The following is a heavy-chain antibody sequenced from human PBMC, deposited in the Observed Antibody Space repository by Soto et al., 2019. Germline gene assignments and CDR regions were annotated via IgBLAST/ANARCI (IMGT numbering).Heavy chain of an antibody. CDR1: GSTFTSYG. V-gene: IGHV1-18*01. CDR3: ARDRGYKGLYYYVMDV. J-gene: IGHJ6*02. Sequence: ASVKVSCKASGSTFTSYGISWVRQAPGQGLEWMGWISAYNGNTNYAQKLQGRVTMTTDTSTSTAYMELRSLRSDDTAVYYCARDRGYKGLYYYVMDVSGQGTTVTVSS. D-gene: IGHD5-12*01. CDR2: ISAYNGNT.